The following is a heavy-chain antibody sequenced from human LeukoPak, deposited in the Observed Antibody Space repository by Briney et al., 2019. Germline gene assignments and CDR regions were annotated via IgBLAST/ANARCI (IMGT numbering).Heavy chain of an antibody. CDR2: IYYSWIT. D-gene: IGHD5-12*01. CDR1: GGSISRYY. J-gene: IGHJ4*02. V-gene: IGHV4-59*01. Sequence: SETLSLTCTVSGGSISRYYWSWIRQPPGKGLEYIGYIYYSWITNYNTSLKSRVTISIDASKNEISLKLTSVTAADTAVYYCARISFETRGYSGYDTYYFDYWGQGILVTVSS. CDR3: ARISFETRGYSGYDTYYFDY.